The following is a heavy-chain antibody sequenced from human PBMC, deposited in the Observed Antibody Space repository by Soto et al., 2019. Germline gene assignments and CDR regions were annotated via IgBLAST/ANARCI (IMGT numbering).Heavy chain of an antibody. CDR3: ARDPSSGGFCPGPCFDY. CDR1: GASISSTDYY. V-gene: IGHV4-30-4*01. J-gene: IGHJ4*02. Sequence: SETLSLTCTVSGASISSTDYYWSWIRQPPGKGLESIGYISYNGRTYYNPSLKSRLTMSIDTSQNQFSLKLTSLTAADTAVYYCARDPSSGGFCPGPCFDYWGQGSLVTVSS. D-gene: IGHD2-15*01. CDR2: ISYNGRT.